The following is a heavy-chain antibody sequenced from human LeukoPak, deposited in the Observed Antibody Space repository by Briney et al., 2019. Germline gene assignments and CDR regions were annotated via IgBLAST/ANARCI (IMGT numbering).Heavy chain of an antibody. CDR2: ISSSSSDI. V-gene: IGHV3-21*01. Sequence: PGGSLRLSCAASGFTFSSYSMNWVRQAPGKGLEWVSSISSSSSDIYYADSVKGRFTISRDNSKNTLYLQMNSLRAEDTAVYYCAKDLRGIAARLFDYWGQGTLVTVSS. CDR3: AKDLRGIAARLFDY. CDR1: GFTFSSYS. D-gene: IGHD6-6*01. J-gene: IGHJ4*02.